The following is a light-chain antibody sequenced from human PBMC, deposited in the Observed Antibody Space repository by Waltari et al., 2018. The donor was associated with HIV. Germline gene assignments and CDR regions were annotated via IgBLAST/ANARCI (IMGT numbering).Light chain of an antibody. CDR2: SDN. J-gene: IGLJ2*01. CDR1: SSNIGSNT. V-gene: IGLV1-47*02. CDR3: VVWDDSLSGVV. Sequence: QSVVTQSPSASGTPGQSVTISCSGSSSNIGSNTVSWYQPLPGTAPKLLIYSDNQRPSGVPDRISGSRSCTSASLAISGLRSEDVAVYYCVVWDDSLSGVVFGGGTSLTVL.